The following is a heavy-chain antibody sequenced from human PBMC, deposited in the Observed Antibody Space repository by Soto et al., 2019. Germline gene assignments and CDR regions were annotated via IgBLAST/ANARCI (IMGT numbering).Heavy chain of an antibody. CDR1: GGSFSGYY. V-gene: IGHV4-34*01. J-gene: IGHJ4*02. CDR2: INHSGST. CDR3: ARGCGSGWFWRYFDY. D-gene: IGHD6-19*01. Sequence: SETLSLTCAVYGGSFSGYYCSWIRQPPGKGLEWIGEINHSGSTNYNPSLKSRVTISVDTSKNQFSLKLSSVTAADTAVYYCARGCGSGWFWRYFDYWGQGTLVTVSS.